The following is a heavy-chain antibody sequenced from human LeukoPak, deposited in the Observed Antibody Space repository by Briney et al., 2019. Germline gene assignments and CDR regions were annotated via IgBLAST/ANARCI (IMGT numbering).Heavy chain of an antibody. V-gene: IGHV3-30*02. CDR1: GFTFSSYG. Sequence: PGGSLRLSCAAPGFTFSSYGMHWVRQAPGKGLEWVAFIRYDGSNKYYADSVKGRFTISRDNSKNTLYLQMNSLRAEDTAVYYCAKLDYSPDYDFWSGYSDYWGQGTLVTVSS. J-gene: IGHJ4*02. CDR3: AKLDYSPDYDFWSGYSDY. D-gene: IGHD3-3*01. CDR2: IRYDGSNK.